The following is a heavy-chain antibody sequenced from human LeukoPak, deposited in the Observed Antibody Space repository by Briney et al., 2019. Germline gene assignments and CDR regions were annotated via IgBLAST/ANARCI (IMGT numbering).Heavy chain of an antibody. V-gene: IGHV4-59*01. J-gene: IGHJ4*02. CDR1: GDSISSYH. CDR3: ARAPRWGHFDY. Sequence: SETLSLTCCVSGDSISSYHWSWIRQPPGKGLEWIGYIYYSGSTNYNPSLKSRVTISVDTSKNQFSLNLTSVTAADTAVYYCARAPRWGHFDYWGQGTLVTVSS. CDR2: IYYSGST. D-gene: IGHD4-23*01.